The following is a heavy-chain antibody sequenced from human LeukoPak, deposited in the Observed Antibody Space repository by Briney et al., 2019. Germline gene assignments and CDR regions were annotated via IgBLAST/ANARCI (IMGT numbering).Heavy chain of an antibody. CDR2: VNHSGST. Sequence: SETLSLTCAVYGGSFSAHYWNWIRQVPGKGLEWIGGVNHSGSTNTNPSLKGPATLSLDTSKNQFSLKLTSVTAADTAVFYCASLYCSRTSCYMDPWGQGTLVTVSS. V-gene: IGHV4-34*04. CDR3: ASLYCSRTSCYMDP. CDR1: GGSFSAHY. D-gene: IGHD2-2*02. J-gene: IGHJ5*02.